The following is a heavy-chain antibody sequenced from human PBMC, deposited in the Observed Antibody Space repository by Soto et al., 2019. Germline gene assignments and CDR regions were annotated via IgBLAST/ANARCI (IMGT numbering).Heavy chain of an antibody. J-gene: IGHJ4*02. D-gene: IGHD1-26*01. CDR2: VSYDGGNE. CDR3: AKSKSGVGPSQLQSVLDY. CDR1: GFIFSSYG. V-gene: IGHV3-30*18. Sequence: QGQLVESGGGVVQPGRSLRLSCAASGFIFSSYGMHWVRQAPGKGLEWVAVVSYDGGNEAYADSVKGRFTVSRDNSKNTVFLKMDSLRADDTAVYYCAKSKSGVGPSQLQSVLDYWGQGALVAVSS.